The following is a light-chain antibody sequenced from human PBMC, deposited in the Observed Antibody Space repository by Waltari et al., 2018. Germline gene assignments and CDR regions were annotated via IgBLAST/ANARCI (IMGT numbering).Light chain of an antibody. CDR1: SNDVGAYDP. CDR3: CSYAGSYTFL. Sequence: QSALTQPRSVSGSPGQSVSIPCTGTSNDVGAYDPASGFQHHPGEAPNLIIYDVTKRPSRVPDRFSGSKSGNTASLTISGLQTEDETDFYCCSYAGSYTFLFGTGTKVTVL. J-gene: IGLJ1*01. CDR2: DVT. V-gene: IGLV2-11*01.